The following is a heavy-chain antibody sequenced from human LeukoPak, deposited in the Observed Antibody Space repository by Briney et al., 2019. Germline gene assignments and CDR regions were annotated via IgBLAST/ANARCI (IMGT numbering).Heavy chain of an antibody. J-gene: IGHJ5*02. CDR2: IYTSGST. D-gene: IGHD3-10*01. CDR3: ARRGRPGKVRGVIITNWFDP. Sequence: TLSLTCTVSGGSISSGNYYWSWIRQPAGKGLEWIGLIYTSGSTKYNPSLKSRVNISVDTSKNQFSLKLSSVTAADTAVYYCARRGRPGKVRGVIITNWFDPWGQGTLVTVSS. V-gene: IGHV4-61*02. CDR1: GGSISSGNYY.